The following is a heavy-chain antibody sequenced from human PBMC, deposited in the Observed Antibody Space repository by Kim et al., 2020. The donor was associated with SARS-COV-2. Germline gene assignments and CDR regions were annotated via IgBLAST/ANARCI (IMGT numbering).Heavy chain of an antibody. J-gene: IGHJ4*02. Sequence: YIYNADTGKGRFTITRGNAKNSMYMKMNSVRAEDTAVYYCEKDRVEGFDYWGQGTMVTVSS. CDR2: YI. D-gene: IGHD3-10*01. CDR3: EKDRVEGFDY. V-gene: IGHV3-21*01.